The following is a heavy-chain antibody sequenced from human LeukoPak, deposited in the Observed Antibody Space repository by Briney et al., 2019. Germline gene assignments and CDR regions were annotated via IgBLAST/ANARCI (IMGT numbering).Heavy chain of an antibody. CDR3: ARASRPVRHLDY. CDR2: IYSGGST. D-gene: IGHD6-6*01. Sequence: GGSLRLSCAASGFIVSNKYMSWVRQAPGKGLEWISIIYSGGSTFYADSVKGRFTISRDDSMDTVYLQMHSLRAEDTAVYYCARASRPVRHLDYWGQGTLVTVSS. J-gene: IGHJ4*02. V-gene: IGHV3-53*01. CDR1: GFIVSNKY.